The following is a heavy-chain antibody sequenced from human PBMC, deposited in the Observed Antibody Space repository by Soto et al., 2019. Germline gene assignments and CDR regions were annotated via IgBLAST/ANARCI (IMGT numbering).Heavy chain of an antibody. D-gene: IGHD3-22*01. CDR2: LFHSGRT. CDR3: ARENFHDGGGYYYCFDY. V-gene: IGHV4-38-2*02. CDR1: GYSISSDYS. Sequence: SDTLSLTCAVSGYSISSDYSWGWIRQPTGKGLEWLGSLFHSGRTYYKPSLKSRVTISLDTSQNHFSLKLRSVTAADTAVSYFARENFHDGGGYYYCFDYWGHGSLVTVSS. J-gene: IGHJ4*01.